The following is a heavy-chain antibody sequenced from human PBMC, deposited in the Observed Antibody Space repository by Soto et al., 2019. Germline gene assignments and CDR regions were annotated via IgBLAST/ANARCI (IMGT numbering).Heavy chain of an antibody. CDR1: GFPFNNYA. J-gene: IGHJ6*02. V-gene: IGHV3-30*18. D-gene: IGHD2-2*01. Sequence: QVQLVESGGGVVQPGTSLRLSCAASGFPFNNYAMHWVRQRPGKGLDWVAVISYDGSNSYYSDSVKGRFTVSRDRSKNTLSLQMNSLRVEDTAVYYCAKGILPATFAPYAMDVWGQGTTVTVSS. CDR2: ISYDGSNS. CDR3: AKGILPATFAPYAMDV.